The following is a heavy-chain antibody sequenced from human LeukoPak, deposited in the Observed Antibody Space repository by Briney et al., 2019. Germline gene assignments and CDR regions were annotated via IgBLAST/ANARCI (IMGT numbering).Heavy chain of an antibody. Sequence: PGGSLRLSCAASGFTFSSYAMSWVRQAPGKGLEWVSAISGSGGSTYYADSVKGRFTISRDNSKNTLYLQMNSLRAEDTAVYYCAKARLDYYGSGVPVYYFDYWGQGTLVTVSS. CDR1: GFTFSSYA. V-gene: IGHV3-23*01. CDR2: ISGSGGST. D-gene: IGHD3-10*01. CDR3: AKARLDYYGSGVPVYYFDY. J-gene: IGHJ4*02.